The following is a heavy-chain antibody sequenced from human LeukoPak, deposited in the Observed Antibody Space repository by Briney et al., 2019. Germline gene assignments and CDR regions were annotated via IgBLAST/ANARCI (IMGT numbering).Heavy chain of an antibody. J-gene: IGHJ4*02. Sequence: PSETLSLTCAVYGGSFSGYYWSWIRQPPGKGLEWIGEINHSGSTNYNPSLKSRVTISVDTSKNQFSLKLSSVTAADTAVYYCARVRTHRSGSYFDYWGQGTLVTVSS. CDR2: INHSGST. V-gene: IGHV4-34*01. CDR1: GGSFSGYY. CDR3: ARVRTHRSGSYFDY. D-gene: IGHD1-26*01.